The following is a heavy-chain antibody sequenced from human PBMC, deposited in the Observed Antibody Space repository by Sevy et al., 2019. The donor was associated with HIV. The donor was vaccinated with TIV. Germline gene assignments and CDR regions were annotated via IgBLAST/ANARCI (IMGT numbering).Heavy chain of an antibody. D-gene: IGHD6-13*01. V-gene: IGHV3-72*01. CDR1: GFTFSDHY. Sequence: GGSLRLSCAASGFTFSDHYMEWVRQGPGKGLEWVGRIRNKADSYTTEYAASVKGSFTILRDDFKNSLYLLMNSLKTEDTAVYYCATHAGIAAAGRVFDYWGQGTLVTVSS. J-gene: IGHJ4*02. CDR3: ATHAGIAAAGRVFDY. CDR2: IRNKADSYTT.